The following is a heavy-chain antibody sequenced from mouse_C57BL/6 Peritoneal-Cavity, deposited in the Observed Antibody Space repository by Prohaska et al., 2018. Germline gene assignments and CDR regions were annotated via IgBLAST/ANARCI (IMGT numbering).Heavy chain of an antibody. CDR3: AGRGWDSRWYFDV. V-gene: IGHV4-1*01. Sequence: EVKLLQSGGGLVQPGGSLKLSCAASGIDFSRYWLSWVTQAPGKGLEWIGESNPDSSTINYAPSLKDKFIISRDNAKNTLYLQMSKVRSEDTALYYCAGRGWDSRWYFDVWGTGTTVTVSS. CDR2: SNPDSSTI. D-gene: IGHD3-3*01. J-gene: IGHJ1*03. CDR1: GIDFSRYW.